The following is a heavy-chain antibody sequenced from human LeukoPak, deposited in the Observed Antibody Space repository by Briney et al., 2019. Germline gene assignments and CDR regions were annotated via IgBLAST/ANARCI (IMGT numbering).Heavy chain of an antibody. J-gene: IGHJ3*02. D-gene: IGHD5-12*01. Sequence: GGSLRLSCAASGFTVSSNYMSWVHQAPGKGLEWVSVIYSGGSTYYADSVKGRFTISRDNSKNTLYLQMNSLRAEDTAVYYCARGISGYGARIAFDIWGQGTMVTVSS. CDR1: GFTVSSNY. CDR2: IYSGGST. CDR3: ARGISGYGARIAFDI. V-gene: IGHV3-53*01.